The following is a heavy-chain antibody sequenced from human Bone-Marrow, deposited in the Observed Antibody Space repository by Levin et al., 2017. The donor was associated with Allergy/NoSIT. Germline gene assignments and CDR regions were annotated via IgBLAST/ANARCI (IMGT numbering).Heavy chain of an antibody. CDR2: ISSSSSYI. CDR3: ARDPGDYGDPRFDY. D-gene: IGHD4-17*01. Sequence: GESLKISCAASGFTFSSYSMNWVRQAPGKGLEWVSSISSSSSYIYYADSVKGRFTISRDNAKNSLYLQMNSLRAEDTAVYYCARDPGDYGDPRFDYWGQGTLVTVSS. V-gene: IGHV3-21*01. CDR1: GFTFSSYS. J-gene: IGHJ4*02.